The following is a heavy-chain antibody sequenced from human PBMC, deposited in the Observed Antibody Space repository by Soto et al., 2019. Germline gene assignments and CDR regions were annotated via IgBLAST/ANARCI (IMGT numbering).Heavy chain of an antibody. CDR1: RGAFGDYW. J-gene: IGHJ5*02. CDR3: ARDVRNNWFDA. Sequence: EVQLVESGGGLVQPGGSLRLSCEASRGAFGDYWMHWVRQAPGKGLVWVSRINRDANDIIYADSVKGRFTASRDNAKNMVFLQKNSQGVEDTAVYDCARDVRNNWFDAWGQETLVTGSS. D-gene: IGHD3-10*02. CDR2: INRDANDI. V-gene: IGHV3-74*01.